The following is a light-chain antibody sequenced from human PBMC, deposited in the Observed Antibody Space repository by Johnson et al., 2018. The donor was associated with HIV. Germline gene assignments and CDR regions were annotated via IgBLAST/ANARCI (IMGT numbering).Light chain of an antibody. V-gene: IGLV1-51*01. CDR1: SSNIGNNY. J-gene: IGLJ1*01. CDR2: DNN. Sequence: QSVLTQPPSVSAAPGQSVSISCSGSSSNIGNNYVSWYQQVPGTAPKLLIYDNNRRPSGIPDRFSGSKSGTSATLGITGLQTADEADYYCGTWDIGLRTAFFGTGPMVTSL. CDR3: GTWDIGLRTAF.